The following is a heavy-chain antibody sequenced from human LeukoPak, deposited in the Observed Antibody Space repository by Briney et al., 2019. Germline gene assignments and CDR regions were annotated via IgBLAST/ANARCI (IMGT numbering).Heavy chain of an antibody. CDR1: GFTFRIHG. V-gene: IGHV3-30*18. Sequence: PGGSLRLSCAASGFTFRIHGMNWVRQAPGKGLEWVAVISYDGSNKYYADSVKGRFTISRDNSKNTLHLQMSSLRAEDTAVYYCAKTTYYMDVWGKGTTVTISS. J-gene: IGHJ6*03. CDR3: AKTTYYMDV. D-gene: IGHD1-14*01. CDR2: ISYDGSNK.